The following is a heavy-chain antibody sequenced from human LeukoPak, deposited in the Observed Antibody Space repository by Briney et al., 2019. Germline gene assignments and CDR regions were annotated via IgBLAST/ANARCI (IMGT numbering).Heavy chain of an antibody. J-gene: IGHJ6*02. CDR3: ARGPYYGGPGDYYYGMDV. CDR1: GFTFSSYG. Sequence: GGSLRLSCTASGFTFSSYGMHWVRQPPGKGLEWVAVIWYDGSNKYCADSVKGRFTISRDNSKNTLYLQMNSLRADDTAVYYCARGPYYGGPGDYYYGMDVWGQGTTVTVSS. CDR2: IWYDGSNK. V-gene: IGHV3-33*01. D-gene: IGHD4-23*01.